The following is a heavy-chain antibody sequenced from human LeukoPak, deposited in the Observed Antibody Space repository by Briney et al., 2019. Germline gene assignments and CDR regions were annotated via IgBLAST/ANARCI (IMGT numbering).Heavy chain of an antibody. V-gene: IGHV3-30*04. CDR2: ISYDGSNK. Sequence: GGSLRLSCAASGFTFSSYAMHWVRQAPGKGLEWVAVISYDGSNKYYADSVKGRFTISRDNSKNTLYLQMNSLRAEDTAVYYCARAGSPILYFDYWGQGTLVTVSS. CDR3: ARAGSPILYFDY. D-gene: IGHD6-6*01. CDR1: GFTFSSYA. J-gene: IGHJ4*02.